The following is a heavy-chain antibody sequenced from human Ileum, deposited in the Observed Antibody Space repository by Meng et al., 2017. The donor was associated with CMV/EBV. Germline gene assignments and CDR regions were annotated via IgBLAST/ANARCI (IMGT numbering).Heavy chain of an antibody. CDR2: IIPIFGTA. J-gene: IGHJ6*02. V-gene: IGHV1-69*05. CDR3: ARFRPGYFDQTYHYYGMDV. CDR1: GGTFSSYA. D-gene: IGHD3-9*01. Sequence: SVKLSCKASGGTFSSYAISWVRQAPGQGLEWMGGIIPIFGTANYAQKFQGRVTITTDESTSTAYMELSSLRSEDTAVYYCARFRPGYFDQTYHYYGMDVWGQGTTVTVSS.